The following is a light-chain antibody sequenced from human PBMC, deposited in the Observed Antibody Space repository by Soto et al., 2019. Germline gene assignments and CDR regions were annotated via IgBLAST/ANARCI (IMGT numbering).Light chain of an antibody. CDR3: FSYTKSASYV. CDR1: SSDVGNYIF. J-gene: IGLJ1*01. Sequence: QSVLTQPASVSGSPGQSITISCTGTSSDVGNYIFVSWYRQHPGKAPKLMIYDINNRPSGVSNRFSGSKSGNTASLTISGLQAEDEADYYCFSYTKSASYVFGIGTKVTV. V-gene: IGLV2-14*01. CDR2: DIN.